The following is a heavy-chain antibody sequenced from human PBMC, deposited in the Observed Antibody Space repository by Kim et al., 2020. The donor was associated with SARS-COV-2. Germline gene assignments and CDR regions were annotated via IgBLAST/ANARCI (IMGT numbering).Heavy chain of an antibody. CDR3: AGDSGWAFHY. Sequence: TLSLTCAIAGDSVSRNSATWTWIRQSPSRGLEWLGRTYYRAEWYHDYAPSVKSRIRINADTSKNQFSLHLSSVTPDDTTVYYCAGDSGWAFHYWGPGTLITVSS. D-gene: IGHD6-19*01. V-gene: IGHV6-1*01. CDR1: GDSVSRNSAT. CDR2: TYYRAEWYH. J-gene: IGHJ4*02.